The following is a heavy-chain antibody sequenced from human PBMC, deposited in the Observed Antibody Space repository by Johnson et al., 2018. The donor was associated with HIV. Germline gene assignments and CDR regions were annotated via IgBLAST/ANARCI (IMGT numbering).Heavy chain of an antibody. CDR3: AKDMFSRLADCGGDCYPVAFDI. D-gene: IGHD2-21*01. CDR2: ISYDGST. Sequence: QVQLVESGGGVVQPGRSLRLSCAASGFTFSSYAMHWVRQAPGKGLEWVAVISYDGSTYYADSVKGRFTISRDNSKNTLYLQMNSLSAEDTALYYCAKDMFSRLADCGGDCYPVAFDIWGQGTMVTVSS. V-gene: IGHV3-30*14. J-gene: IGHJ3*02. CDR1: GFTFSSYA.